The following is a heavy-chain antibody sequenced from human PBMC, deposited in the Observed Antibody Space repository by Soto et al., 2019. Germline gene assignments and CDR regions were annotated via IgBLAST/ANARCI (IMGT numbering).Heavy chain of an antibody. Sequence: SRNLSLTCGVSDVAMACCGYSWSWIRQSPEKGLEWLGYIGHLETTYYNPSFKSRLSLSIDRTRNQFSLSLSSMTVADKAGYYRRRAGGSDSLHVWR. V-gene: IGHV4-30-2*06. J-gene: IGHJ6*01. D-gene: IGHD2-8*02. CDR3: RRAGGSDSLHV. CDR1: DVAMACCGYS. CDR2: IGHLETT.